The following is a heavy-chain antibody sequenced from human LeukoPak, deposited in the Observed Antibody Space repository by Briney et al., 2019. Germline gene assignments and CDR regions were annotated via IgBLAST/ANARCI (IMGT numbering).Heavy chain of an antibody. D-gene: IGHD1-14*01. J-gene: IGHJ4*02. CDR1: GGSISSYY. CDR2: IYYSGST. V-gene: IGHV4-59*01. CDR3: ARARSQPYYFDY. Sequence: SETLSLTCTVSGGSISSYYWSWIRQPPGKGLEWIGYIYYSGSTNYNPSLKSRVTISVDTSKNQFSLKLGSVTAADTAVYYCARARSQPYYFDYWGQGTLVTVSS.